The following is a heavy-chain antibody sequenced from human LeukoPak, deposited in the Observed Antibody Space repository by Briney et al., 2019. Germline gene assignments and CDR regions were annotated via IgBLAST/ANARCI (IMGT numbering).Heavy chain of an antibody. CDR2: IYSDGST. CDR3: AKDFGRGAAAAPIDY. CDR1: GFTVSSTF. V-gene: IGHV3-66*02. D-gene: IGHD2-2*01. Sequence: GGSLRLSCAASGFTVSSTFMSWVRQAPGTGLEWVSLIYSDGSTYYADSVKGRFTISRDNSKNTLYLQMNSLRAEDTAVYYCAKDFGRGAAAAPIDYWGQGTLVTVSS. J-gene: IGHJ4*02.